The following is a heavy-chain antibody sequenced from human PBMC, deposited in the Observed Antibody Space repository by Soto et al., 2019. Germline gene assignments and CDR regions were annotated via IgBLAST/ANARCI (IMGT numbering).Heavy chain of an antibody. V-gene: IGHV4-31*03. CDR1: GGSISSGGYY. Sequence: QVQLQESGPGLVKPSQTLSLTCTVSGGSISSGGYYWSWIRQHPGKGLEWIGYIYYSGSTYYNPCLKSRITISVDTSKNQFSLKLSSVTAADTAVYYCARGPDCSSTSCYVIDYWGQGTLVTVSS. CDR3: ARGPDCSSTSCYVIDY. J-gene: IGHJ4*02. D-gene: IGHD2-2*01. CDR2: IYYSGST.